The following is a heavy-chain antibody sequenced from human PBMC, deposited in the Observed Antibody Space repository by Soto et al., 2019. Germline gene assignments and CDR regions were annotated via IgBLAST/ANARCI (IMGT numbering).Heavy chain of an antibody. D-gene: IGHD5-18*01. Sequence: GSLRLSCAASGFTFSNYAMHWVRQAPGKGLEWVAVISYDGSDKYNANSVKGRFTISRDNSKNTLYLQMNSLRAEDTAVYYCARDTGPNGYNYYYFGMDVWGQGTTVTVSS. CDR1: GFTFSNYA. J-gene: IGHJ6*02. CDR2: ISYDGSDK. V-gene: IGHV3-30-3*01. CDR3: ARDTGPNGYNYYYFGMDV.